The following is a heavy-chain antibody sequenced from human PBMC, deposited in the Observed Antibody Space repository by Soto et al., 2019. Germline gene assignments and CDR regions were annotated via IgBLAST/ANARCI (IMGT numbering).Heavy chain of an antibody. J-gene: IGHJ5*02. D-gene: IGHD3-10*01. CDR2: INHSGST. CDR1: GGSFSGYY. V-gene: IGHV4-34*01. Sequence: QVQLQQWGAGLLKPSETLSLTCAVYGGSFSGYYWSWIRQPPGKGLEWIGEINHSGSTNYNPSLRSRVTIPVDPSKNQFSRKLCSVTAADTAVYYCARGLYYYGSGGLDNWFDPWGQGTLVTVSS. CDR3: ARGLYYYGSGGLDNWFDP.